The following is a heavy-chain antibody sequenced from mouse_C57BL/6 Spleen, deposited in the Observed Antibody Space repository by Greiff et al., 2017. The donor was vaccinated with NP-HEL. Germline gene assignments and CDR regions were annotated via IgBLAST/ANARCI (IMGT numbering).Heavy chain of an antibody. V-gene: IGHV1-76*01. CDR2: IYPGSGNT. Sequence: QVQLQQSGAELVRPGASVKLSCKASGYTFTDYYINWVKQRPGQGLEWIARIYPGSGNTYYNEKFKGKATLTAEKSSSTAYMQLSSLTSEDSAVYFCARSEDYGGYYFDYWGQGTTLTVSS. CDR1: GYTFTDYY. J-gene: IGHJ2*01. CDR3: ARSEDYGGYYFDY. D-gene: IGHD2-4*01.